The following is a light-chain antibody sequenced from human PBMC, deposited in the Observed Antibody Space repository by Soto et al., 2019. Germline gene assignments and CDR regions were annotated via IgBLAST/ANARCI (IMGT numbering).Light chain of an antibody. V-gene: IGKV1-5*03. J-gene: IGKJ5*01. CDR2: KAS. CDR1: QSISRW. CDR3: QQYNSYSIT. Sequence: DIQMTQSPSTLSASVRDRVTITCRASQSISRWWAWYQQKPGKAPKLLIYKASNLQSGVPSRFSGSGSGTEFTLTISSLQPDDFAIYYCQQYNSYSITFGQGTRLEMK.